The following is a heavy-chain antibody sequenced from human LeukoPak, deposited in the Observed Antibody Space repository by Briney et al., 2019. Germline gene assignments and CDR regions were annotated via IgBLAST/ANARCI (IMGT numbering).Heavy chain of an antibody. CDR3: ARVNWYFDL. CDR1: GDSISTTDYY. Sequence: SQTLSLTCTVSGDSISTTDYYWSWVRQPPGKGLEWIGYIYNSGTTYYNPSLKSRVTVSVDTSKNRFSLKLSSVTPADTAVYYCARVNWYFDLWGRGTLVTVSS. CDR2: IYNSGTT. V-gene: IGHV4-30-4*08. J-gene: IGHJ2*01.